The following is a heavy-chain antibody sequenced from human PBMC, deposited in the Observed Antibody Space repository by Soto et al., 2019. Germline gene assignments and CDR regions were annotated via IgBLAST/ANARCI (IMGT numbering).Heavy chain of an antibody. CDR1: GDTFTGYY. J-gene: IGHJ6*02. CDR2: INPNSGGT. D-gene: IGHD2-15*01. Sequence: AAVKVSCKASGDTFTGYYMHWVRQAPGQGLEWMGWINPNSGGTNYAQKFQGRVTMTRDTSISTAYMELSRLRSDDTAVYYCARGNMVVAATLYYYYGMDVWGQGTTVTVSS. CDR3: ARGNMVVAATLYYYYGMDV. V-gene: IGHV1-2*02.